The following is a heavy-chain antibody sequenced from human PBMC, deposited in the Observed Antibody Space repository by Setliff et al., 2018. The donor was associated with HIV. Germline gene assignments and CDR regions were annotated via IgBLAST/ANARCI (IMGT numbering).Heavy chain of an antibody. D-gene: IGHD3-10*01. CDR3: ARQAFSINMVRGIVSPRFYYYMDV. V-gene: IGHV3-33*01. J-gene: IGHJ6*03. CDR1: GFSFRSYG. CDR2: IWFDASYK. Sequence: GGSLRLSCAASGFSFRSYGMHWVRQAPGKGLEWVAVIWFDASYKYHADSVKGRVSISRDNSKNTLYLQMNGLRAEETAVYYWARQAFSINMVRGIVSPRFYYYMDVWGKGTTVTVSS.